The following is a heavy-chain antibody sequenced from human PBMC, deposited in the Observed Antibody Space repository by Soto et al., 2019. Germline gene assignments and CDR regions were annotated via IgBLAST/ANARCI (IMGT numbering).Heavy chain of an antibody. CDR3: ARLNIVVVVAATLEGWFDP. D-gene: IGHD2-15*01. CDR2: IYYSGST. Sequence: QVQLQESGPGLVKPSETLSLTCTVSGGSISSYYWSWIRQPPGKGLEWIGYIYYSGSTNYNPSLKSRGPRSVDTSKNQFSLKLSSGTAADTAVDYWARLNIVVVVAATLEGWFDPWGQGTLVTVSS. J-gene: IGHJ5*02. CDR1: GGSISSYY. V-gene: IGHV4-59*08.